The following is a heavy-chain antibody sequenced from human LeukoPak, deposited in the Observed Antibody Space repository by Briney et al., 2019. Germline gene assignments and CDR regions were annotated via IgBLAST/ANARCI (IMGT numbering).Heavy chain of an antibody. CDR1: GFTVSSNY. D-gene: IGHD2-2*01. Sequence: PTGGSLRLSCAASGFTVSSNYMSWVRQAPGKGLEWVSVIYSGGSTYYADSVKGRFTISRDNSKNTLYLQMNSLRAEDTAVYYCARVCSSTSCLDYWGQGTLVTVSS. J-gene: IGHJ4*02. CDR2: IYSGGST. V-gene: IGHV3-53*01. CDR3: ARVCSSTSCLDY.